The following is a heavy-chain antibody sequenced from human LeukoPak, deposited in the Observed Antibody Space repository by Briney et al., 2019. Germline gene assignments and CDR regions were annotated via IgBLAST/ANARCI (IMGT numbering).Heavy chain of an antibody. Sequence: ASVKVSCKASGYTFTGNYMHWVRQAPGQGLEWMGRINPNSGGTNYAQKFQGRVTMTRDTSISTAYMELSRLRSDDTAVYYCARPQLVASSGWIYFDYWGQGTLVTVSS. V-gene: IGHV1-2*06. D-gene: IGHD6-19*01. CDR3: ARPQLVASSGWIYFDY. J-gene: IGHJ4*02. CDR1: GYTFTGNY. CDR2: INPNSGGT.